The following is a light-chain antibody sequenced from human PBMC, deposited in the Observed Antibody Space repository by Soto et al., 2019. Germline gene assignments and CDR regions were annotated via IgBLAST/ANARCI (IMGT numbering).Light chain of an antibody. CDR1: QSVRNY. J-gene: IGKJ3*01. V-gene: IGKV3-11*01. CDR3: QQRSNWPLT. CDR2: DTS. Sequence: EIVLTQSPATLSLSPGERATLSCRASQSVRNYLAWYQQKPGQSPRLLIYDTSNRATDVPARFSGSGSGTDLTLTIRSLEPEDFAVYFCQQRSNWPLTFGPGTKVDIK.